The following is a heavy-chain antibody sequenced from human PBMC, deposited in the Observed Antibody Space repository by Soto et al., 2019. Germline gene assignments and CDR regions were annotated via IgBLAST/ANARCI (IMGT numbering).Heavy chain of an antibody. V-gene: IGHV3-15*07. CDR1: GFTFSNAW. Sequence: EVQLVESGGGLVKPGGSLRLSCAASGFTFSNAWMNWVRQAPGKGLEWVGRIKSKTDGGTTDYAAPVKGRFTISRDDSKTTLYLQMNSLKTEDTAVYYCTTDSSSSLDAFDIWGQGTMVTVSS. CDR3: TTDSSSSLDAFDI. J-gene: IGHJ3*02. CDR2: IKSKTDGGTT. D-gene: IGHD6-6*01.